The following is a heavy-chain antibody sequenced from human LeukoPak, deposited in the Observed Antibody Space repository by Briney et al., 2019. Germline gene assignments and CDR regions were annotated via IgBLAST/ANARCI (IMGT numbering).Heavy chain of an antibody. D-gene: IGHD3-10*01. V-gene: IGHV1-2*04. CDR1: GYTFTGYY. CDR2: INPNSGGT. J-gene: IGHJ4*02. CDR3: ARDSGGSGSYDFDY. Sequence: WASVKVSCKAPGYTFTGYYIHWVRQAPGQGLEWMGWINPNSGGTNYAQKFQGWVTMTRDTSISTAYMELSRLRSDDTAVYYCARDSGGSGSYDFDYWGQGTLVTVSS.